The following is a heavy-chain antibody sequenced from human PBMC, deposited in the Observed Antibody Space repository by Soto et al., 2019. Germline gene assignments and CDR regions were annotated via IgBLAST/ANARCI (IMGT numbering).Heavy chain of an antibody. D-gene: IGHD1-26*01. V-gene: IGHV6-1*01. J-gene: IGHJ5*01. Sequence: SQTLSLTCAISGDSVSSSSVTWNWIRQSPSRGLEWLGRTYYRSKWYNDYAESVKSRIIINPDTSKKQFSLHLNSVTPEDTAVYYCVRLIGNSWLDFWGQETLVTVSS. CDR3: VRLIGNSWLDF. CDR1: GDSVSSSSVT. CDR2: TYYRSKWYN.